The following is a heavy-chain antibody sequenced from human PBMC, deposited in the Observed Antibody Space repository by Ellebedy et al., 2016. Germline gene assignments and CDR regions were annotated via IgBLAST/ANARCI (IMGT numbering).Heavy chain of an antibody. CDR3: ARDPSEPYDSTDKGDY. D-gene: IGHD3-22*01. CDR1: GFTFSSYG. V-gene: IGHV3-30*03. J-gene: IGHJ4*02. CDR2: ISYDGSNK. Sequence: GGSLRLXXAASGFTFSSYGMHWVRQAPGKGLEWVAVISYDGSNKYYADSVKGRFTISRDNSKNTLYLQMNSLRAEDTAVYYCARDPSEPYDSTDKGDYWGQGTLVTVSS.